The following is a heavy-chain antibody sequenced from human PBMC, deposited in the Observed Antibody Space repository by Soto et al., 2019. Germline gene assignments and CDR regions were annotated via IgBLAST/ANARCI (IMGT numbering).Heavy chain of an antibody. Sequence: SETLSLTCAVYGGAFRGYYWSWIHQPPGKGLEWLGEINDSGSTNYNPSLKSRITISLDTSKKEISLRLSSVTAADTAVYYCARERGRYCSGESCYPFGPWGQGALVTVSS. V-gene: IGHV4-34*01. CDR1: GGAFRGYY. J-gene: IGHJ5*02. CDR2: INDSGST. D-gene: IGHD2-15*01. CDR3: ARERGRYCSGESCYPFGP.